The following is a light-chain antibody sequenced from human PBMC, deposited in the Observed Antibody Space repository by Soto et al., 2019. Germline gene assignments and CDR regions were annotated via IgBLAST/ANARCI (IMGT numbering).Light chain of an antibody. V-gene: IGLV3-1*01. Sequence: SYELTQPPSVSVSPGQTASITCSGDKLGDKYACWYQQKPGQSPVLVIYQDSKRPSGIPERFSGSNSGSTATLTISGTQAMDEADYYCQAWDSSSTAVFGGGTKVTVL. CDR1: KLGDKY. J-gene: IGLJ2*01. CDR2: QDS. CDR3: QAWDSSSTAV.